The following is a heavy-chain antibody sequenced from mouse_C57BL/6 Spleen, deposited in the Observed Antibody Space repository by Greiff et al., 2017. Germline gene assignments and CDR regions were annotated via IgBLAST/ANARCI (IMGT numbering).Heavy chain of an antibody. Sequence: VKLQESGPELVKPGASVKISCKASGYAFSSSWMNWVKQRPGKGLAWIGRIYPGDGDTNYNGKFKGKATLTADKSSSTAYMQLSSLTSEDSAVYFCARDKGYSGPYYFDYWGQGTTLTVSS. CDR1: GYAFSSSW. J-gene: IGHJ2*01. CDR3: ARDKGYSGPYYFDY. CDR2: IYPGDGDT. D-gene: IGHD1-2*01. V-gene: IGHV1-82*01.